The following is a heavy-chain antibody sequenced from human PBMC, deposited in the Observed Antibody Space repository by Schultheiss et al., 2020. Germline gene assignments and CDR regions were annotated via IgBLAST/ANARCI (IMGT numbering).Heavy chain of an antibody. Sequence: GGSLRLSCAASGFTFSSYAMSWVRQAPGKGLEWVSYISSSGSTIYYADSVKGRFTISRDNSKNSLYLQMNSLRTEDTALYYCAKGSRAIAVAAFDYWGQGTLVNVYS. CDR2: ISSSGSTI. CDR3: AKGSRAIAVAAFDY. CDR1: GFTFSSYA. J-gene: IGHJ4*02. V-gene: IGHV3-48*04. D-gene: IGHD6-19*01.